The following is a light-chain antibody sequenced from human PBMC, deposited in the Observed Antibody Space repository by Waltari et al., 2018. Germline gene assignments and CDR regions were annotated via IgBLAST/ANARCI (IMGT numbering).Light chain of an antibody. CDR2: ENN. J-gene: IGLJ2*01. CDR3: SAWDSSLSTVL. V-gene: IGLV1-51*02. CDR1: SSNIGAGYY. Sequence: QSVLTQPPSVSAAPGQRVTISCTGSSSNIGAGYYVSWYQQFPRTAPKLLIYENNKRPSGVSDRFSGSKSGTSASLTITGLQSEDEADYYCSAWDSSLSTVLFGGGTRLTVL.